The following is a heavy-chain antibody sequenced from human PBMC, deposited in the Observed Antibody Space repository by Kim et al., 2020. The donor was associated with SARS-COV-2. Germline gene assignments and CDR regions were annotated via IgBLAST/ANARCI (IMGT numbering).Heavy chain of an antibody. J-gene: IGHJ3*02. CDR3: ARTDGTCSGGSCYGGIAFDI. V-gene: IGHV3-53*01. CDR2: IYLGGGT. CDR1: GFTVSTNY. D-gene: IGHD2-15*01. Sequence: GGSLRLSCAASGFTVSTNYMSWVRQAPGKGLEWVSAIYLGGGTYYTDSVKGRFTISRDNSKNTVYLQMNSLRAEDTAVYYCARTDGTCSGGSCYGGIAFDIWGQGTMVTVSS.